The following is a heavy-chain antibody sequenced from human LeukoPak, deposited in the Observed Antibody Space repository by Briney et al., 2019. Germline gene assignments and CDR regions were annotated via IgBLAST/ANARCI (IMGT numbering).Heavy chain of an antibody. V-gene: IGHV3-74*01. J-gene: IGHJ4*02. CDR1: GFTFSNYW. Sequence: GGSLRLSCAASGFTFSNYWMHWVRQVPGKGLVWVSRINTDGSTIDYADSLKGRFTISRDDAKNTLYLQMYSLRGEDTAIYYCARAGSYRFDYWGQGTLVTVSS. CDR2: INTDGSTI. D-gene: IGHD3-16*02. CDR3: ARAGSYRFDY.